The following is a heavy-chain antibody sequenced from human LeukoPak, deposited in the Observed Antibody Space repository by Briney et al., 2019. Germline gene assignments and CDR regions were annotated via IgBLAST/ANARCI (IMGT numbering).Heavy chain of an antibody. CDR1: GGSISSYY. D-gene: IGHD3-22*01. Sequence: SETLSLTCTVSGGSISSYYWSWIRQPPGKGLEWIGHISYSGSTNYNPSLKSRVTISLDTSKNQFSLRLSSVTAAGTAVYYCARDSSWDTSGYYDYWGQGTLVTVSS. CDR3: ARDSSWDTSGYYDY. CDR2: ISYSGST. J-gene: IGHJ4*02. V-gene: IGHV4-59*01.